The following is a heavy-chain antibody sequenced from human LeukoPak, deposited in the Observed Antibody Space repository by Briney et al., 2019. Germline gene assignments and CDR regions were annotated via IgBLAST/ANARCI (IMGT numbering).Heavy chain of an antibody. V-gene: IGHV3-21*01. D-gene: IGHD5-18*01. CDR3: AREGEGYSYGYFDY. J-gene: IGHJ4*02. CDR1: GFTFSTYA. CDR2: ISSSSSYI. Sequence: PGGSLRLSCAASGFTFSTYAMIWVRQAPGKGLEWVSSISSSSSYIYYADSVKGRFTISRDNAKNSLYLQMNSLRAEDTAVYYCAREGEGYSYGYFDYWGQGTLVTVSS.